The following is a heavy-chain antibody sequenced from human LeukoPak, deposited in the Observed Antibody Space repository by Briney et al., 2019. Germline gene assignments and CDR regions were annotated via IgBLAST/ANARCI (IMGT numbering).Heavy chain of an antibody. D-gene: IGHD3-9*01. Sequence: SETLSLTCTVSGGSISSSSYFWGWIRQPPGKGLEWIGSIYYNGRTYYKSSLKSRVSISVDTSKNQCSLKLNSVTAADTAVYYCARGRYSNWFDPWGQGTLVTVSS. CDR2: IYYNGRT. V-gene: IGHV4-39*07. J-gene: IGHJ5*02. CDR1: GGSISSSSYF. CDR3: ARGRYSNWFDP.